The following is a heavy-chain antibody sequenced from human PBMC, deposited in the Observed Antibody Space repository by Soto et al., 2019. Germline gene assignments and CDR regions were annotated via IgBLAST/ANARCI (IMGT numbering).Heavy chain of an antibody. J-gene: IGHJ4*02. V-gene: IGHV3-23*01. CDR3: ANVPLMYSGSYFDY. Sequence: EVQVLDSGGGLVQPGGSLRLSCAASGFTFSTYPMSWVRQAPGKGLEWVSIISGSGCNTDYADSVKGRFTMSRDNSKNTVYLQMNSLRAEDTSVYYCANVPLMYSGSYFDYWGQGTLVTVSS. CDR2: ISGSGCNT. D-gene: IGHD1-26*01. CDR1: GFTFSTYP.